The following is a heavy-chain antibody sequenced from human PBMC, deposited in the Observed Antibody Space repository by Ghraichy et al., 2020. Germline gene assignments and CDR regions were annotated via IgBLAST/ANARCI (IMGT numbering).Heavy chain of an antibody. CDR2: INHSGST. V-gene: IGHV4-34*01. Sequence: SETLSLTCAVYGGSFSGYSWSWIRQPPGKGLEWIGEINHSGSTNYNPYLESRVTISVDTSKNQFSLKLSSVTAADTAVYYCARTPAHTMVRGVMKHYFDYWGQGTLVTVSS. D-gene: IGHD3-10*01. J-gene: IGHJ4*02. CDR1: GGSFSGYS. CDR3: ARTPAHTMVRGVMKHYFDY.